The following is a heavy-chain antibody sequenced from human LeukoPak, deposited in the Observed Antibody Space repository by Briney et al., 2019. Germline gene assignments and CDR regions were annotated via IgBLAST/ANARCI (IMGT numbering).Heavy chain of an antibody. Sequence: PGGSLRLSCAASGFTVSSNYMSWVRQAPGKGLEWVSVIYSGGSTYYADSVKGRFTISRDNSKNTLYLQMNSLRAEDTAVYYCARDGYCSSTSCYIAEFDYWGQGTLVTVSS. D-gene: IGHD2-2*03. CDR3: ARDGYCSSTSCYIAEFDY. CDR1: GFTVSSNY. CDR2: IYSGGST. J-gene: IGHJ4*02. V-gene: IGHV3-53*01.